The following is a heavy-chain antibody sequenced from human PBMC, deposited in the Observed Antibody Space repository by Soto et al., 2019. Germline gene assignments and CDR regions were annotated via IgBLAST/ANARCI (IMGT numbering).Heavy chain of an antibody. CDR3: ARAFCGSVCSYKTLDY. CDR1: GFTFSSYA. D-gene: IGHD2-21*02. V-gene: IGHV3-23*01. CDR2: ISSNGVST. J-gene: IGHJ4*02. Sequence: GGSLRLSCAASGFTFSSYAMSWVRQAPGKGLEWVSVISSNGVSTYYADSVKGRFTISRDNPKNTLYLQMDGLGAEDTAVYYCARAFCGSVCSYKTLDYWGQGTLVTVSS.